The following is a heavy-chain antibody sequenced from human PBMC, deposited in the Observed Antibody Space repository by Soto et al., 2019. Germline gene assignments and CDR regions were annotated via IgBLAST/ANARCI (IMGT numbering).Heavy chain of an antibody. V-gene: IGHV4-31*03. CDR1: GGSISSGGYY. CDR2: IYYSGST. D-gene: IGHD3-22*01. CDR3: ARDRKGYYDSSGNYYYYGKDV. J-gene: IGHJ6*02. Sequence: QVQLQESGPGLVKPSQTLSLTCTVSGGSISSGGYYWSWIRQHPGKGLEWIGYIYYSGSTYYNPSLKSRVTISVDTSKNQFSLKLSSVTAADTAVYYCARDRKGYYDSSGNYYYYGKDVWGQGTTVTVSS.